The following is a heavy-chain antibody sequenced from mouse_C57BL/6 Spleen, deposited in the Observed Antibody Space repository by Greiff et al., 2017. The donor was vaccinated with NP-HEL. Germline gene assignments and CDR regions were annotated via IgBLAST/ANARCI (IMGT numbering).Heavy chain of an antibody. CDR2: INPGSGGT. D-gene: IGHD2-3*01. V-gene: IGHV1-54*01. Sequence: VQLVESGAELVRPGTSVKVSCKASGYAFTNYLIEWVKQRPGQGLEWIGVINPGSGGTNYNEKFKGKATLTADKSSSTAYMQLSSLTSEDSAVYFCARGGPYEGFDYWGQGTTLTVSS. J-gene: IGHJ2*01. CDR3: ARGGPYEGFDY. CDR1: GYAFTNYL.